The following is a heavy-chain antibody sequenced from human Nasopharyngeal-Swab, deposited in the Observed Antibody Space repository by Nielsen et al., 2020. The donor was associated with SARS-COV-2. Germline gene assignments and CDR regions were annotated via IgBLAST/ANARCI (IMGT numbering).Heavy chain of an antibody. D-gene: IGHD6-19*01. V-gene: IGHV2-70*12. J-gene: IGHJ4*02. Sequence: SGPTLVKPTQTLTLTCTFSGFSLSTSEMCVSWIRQPPGKALEWLARIDWDDDKYYSTSLKTRLTISKDTSKNQVVLTMTNMDPVDTATYYCAHRLIAVAGAYFDYWGQGTLVTVSS. CDR2: IDWDDDK. CDR3: AHRLIAVAGAYFDY. CDR1: GFSLSTSEMC.